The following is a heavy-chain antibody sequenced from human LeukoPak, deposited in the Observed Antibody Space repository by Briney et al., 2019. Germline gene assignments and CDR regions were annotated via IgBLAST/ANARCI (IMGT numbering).Heavy chain of an antibody. V-gene: IGHV1-18*01. Sequence: ASVKVSCKASGYTFISYGVSWVRQAPGQGLEWMGWIDTYRGSTNYAGNLQGTVTVTTDTSTSTVYMELRSLRSDDTAVYYCARPNTEATGYYFDYWGQGTLVTVPS. D-gene: IGHD1-1*01. CDR3: ARPNTEATGYYFDY. CDR1: GYTFISYG. J-gene: IGHJ4*02. CDR2: IDTYRGST.